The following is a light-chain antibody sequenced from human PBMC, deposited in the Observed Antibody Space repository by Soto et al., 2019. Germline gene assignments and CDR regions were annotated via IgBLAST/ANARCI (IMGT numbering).Light chain of an antibody. V-gene: IGLV2-14*01. CDR1: GSDVGAYNY. CDR3: IAYTSSSTYV. CDR2: DVT. Sequence: QCALNQPASVSGAAGQSITLSCTGTGSDVGAYNYVSWYQQNPGKAPQLMIYDVTTRPSGISNRFSGSKSGNTASLTISGLQAEDEADYYCIAYTSSSTYVFGTGTKVTVL. J-gene: IGLJ1*01.